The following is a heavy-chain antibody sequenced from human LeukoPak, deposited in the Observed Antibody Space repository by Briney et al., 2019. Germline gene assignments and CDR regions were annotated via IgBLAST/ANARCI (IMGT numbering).Heavy chain of an antibody. CDR2: IRGDAGGGAT. V-gene: IGHV3-23*01. CDR3: AKDPNGDYVGAFDS. Sequence: PGGSLRPSCAASGLTFRNYAMTCVRQAPGKGLEWGSTIRGDAGGGATSYADSVKGRFTVYRDNSKNTLYLQMTSLRAGDTAVYYCAKDPNGDYVGAFDSWGQGTLVTVSS. D-gene: IGHD4-17*01. J-gene: IGHJ3*01. CDR1: GLTFRNYA.